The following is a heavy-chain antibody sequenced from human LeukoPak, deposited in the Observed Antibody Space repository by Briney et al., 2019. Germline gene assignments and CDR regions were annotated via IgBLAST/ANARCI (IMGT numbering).Heavy chain of an antibody. J-gene: IGHJ4*02. V-gene: IGHV5-51*01. CDR1: GYSFTTYW. CDR2: IYPGDSDT. D-gene: IGHD6-13*01. CDR3: ARRGPVAAAGYYFDY. Sequence: GESLKISCKGSGYSFTTYWIGWVRQMPGKGLEWMGIIYPGDSDTRYSPSLQGQVTISADKSSSTAYLQWSSLKASDTAMCYCARRGPVAAAGYYFDYWGQGTLVTVSS.